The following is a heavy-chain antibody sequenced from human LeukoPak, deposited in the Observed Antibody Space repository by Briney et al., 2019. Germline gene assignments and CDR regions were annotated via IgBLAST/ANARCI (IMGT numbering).Heavy chain of an antibody. CDR3: ARDPFGRGFGALDV. D-gene: IGHD2-15*01. J-gene: IGHJ3*01. CDR1: GFTFNTFW. CDR2: INEDGSEK. V-gene: IGHV3-7*04. Sequence: GGSLRLSCAASGFTFNTFWMTWVRQAPGKGLEWVANINEDGSEKVYLDSLKGRITVSRDNAKNTVHLQMDSLRVEDTALYYCARDPFGRGFGALDVWGQGTMVTVSS.